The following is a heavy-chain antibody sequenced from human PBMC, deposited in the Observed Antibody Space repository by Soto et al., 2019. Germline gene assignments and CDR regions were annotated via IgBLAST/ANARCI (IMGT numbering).Heavy chain of an antibody. Sequence: PGGSLRLSCAASGFTFSNAWMNWVRQAPGKGLEWVGRIKSKTDGGTTDYAAPVKGRFTISRDDSKNTLYLQMNSLKTEDTAVYYCTTGVVPAATLLYYYYYGMDVWGQGTTVTVSS. J-gene: IGHJ6*02. D-gene: IGHD2-2*01. CDR2: IKSKTDGGTT. V-gene: IGHV3-15*07. CDR1: GFTFSNAW. CDR3: TTGVVPAATLLYYYYYGMDV.